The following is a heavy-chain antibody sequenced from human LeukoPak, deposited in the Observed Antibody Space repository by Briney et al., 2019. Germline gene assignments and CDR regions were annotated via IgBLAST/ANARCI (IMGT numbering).Heavy chain of an antibody. J-gene: IGHJ4*02. V-gene: IGHV3-30*18. Sequence: GGSRRLSGAASGFTFSSYGMDWVRHPPGKGREWVGVISCDGSNKYYADSVQGRFTIYRDNSKNTLYLQMNSLRAEDTAVYYCAKERNYYDSSGLGYWGQGTLVTVSS. CDR3: AKERNYYDSSGLGY. CDR2: ISCDGSNK. CDR1: GFTFSSYG. D-gene: IGHD3-22*01.